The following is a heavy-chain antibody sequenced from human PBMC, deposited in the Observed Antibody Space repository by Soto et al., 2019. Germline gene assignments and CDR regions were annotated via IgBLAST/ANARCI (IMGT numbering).Heavy chain of an antibody. V-gene: IGHV1-3*01. CDR1: GYTFTSYA. D-gene: IGHD3-10*01. J-gene: IGHJ3*02. CDR3: ARAMATPFNYGSVKWDAFDI. Sequence: QVQLVQSGAEVKKPGASVKVSCKASGYTFTSYAMHWVRQAPGQRLEWMGWINAGNGNTKYSQKFQGRVTITRDTSASTAYMELSSLRSEDTAVYYCARAMATPFNYGSVKWDAFDIWGQGTMVTVSS. CDR2: INAGNGNT.